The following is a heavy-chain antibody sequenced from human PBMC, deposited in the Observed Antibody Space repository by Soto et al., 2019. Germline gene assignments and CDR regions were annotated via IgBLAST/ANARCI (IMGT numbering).Heavy chain of an antibody. CDR1: GFTFTRYS. CDR2: ISSTTNYI. V-gene: IGHV3-21*01. Sequence: GGSLRLSCAASGFTFTRYSMNWVRQAPGKGLEWVSSISSTTNYIYYAGSMKGRFTVSRDNAKNSVYLEMNSLSAEDTALYYCARESEDLTSNFDYWGQGTLVTVSS. J-gene: IGHJ4*02. CDR3: ARESEDLTSNFDY.